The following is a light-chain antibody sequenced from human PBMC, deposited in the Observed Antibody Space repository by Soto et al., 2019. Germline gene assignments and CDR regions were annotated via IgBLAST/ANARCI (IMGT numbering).Light chain of an antibody. Sequence: QSVLTQPASVSGSPGQSITISCTGTSSDVGGYNFVSWYQQHPGKAPKLMIFDVINRPSGVSIRFSGSESGNTASLTISGLQTEDEADYYCSSYTSSATLVFGGGTKLTVL. V-gene: IGLV2-14*03. CDR2: DVI. CDR1: SSDVGGYNF. CDR3: SSYTSSATLV. J-gene: IGLJ2*01.